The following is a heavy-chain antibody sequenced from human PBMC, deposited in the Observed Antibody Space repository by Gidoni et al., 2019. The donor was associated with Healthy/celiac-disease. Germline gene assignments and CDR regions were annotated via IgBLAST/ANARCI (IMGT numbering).Heavy chain of an antibody. CDR3: ARDSALCSSTSCYQDEEGYFDY. CDR1: GFTFSSYG. V-gene: IGHV3-33*08. D-gene: IGHD2-2*01. J-gene: IGHJ4*02. Sequence: QVQLVESGGGVVQPGRSLRLSCAASGFTFSSYGMHWVRQAPGKGLEWVAVIWYDGSNKYYADSVKGRFTISRDNSKNTLYLQMNSLRAEDTAVYYCARDSALCSSTSCYQDEEGYFDYWGQGTLVTVSS. CDR2: IWYDGSNK.